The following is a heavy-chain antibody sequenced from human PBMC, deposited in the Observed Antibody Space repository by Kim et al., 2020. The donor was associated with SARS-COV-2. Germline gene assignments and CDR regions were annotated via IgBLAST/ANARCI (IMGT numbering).Heavy chain of an antibody. V-gene: IGHV4-34*01. CDR1: GGSFSGYY. CDR3: ARARVITFGGVIVRRGNWFDP. D-gene: IGHD3-16*02. CDR2: INHSGST. Sequence: SETLSLTCAVYGGSFSGYYWSWIRQPPGKGLEWIGEINHSGSTNYNPSLKSRVTISVDTSKNQFSLKLSSVPAADTAVYYCARARVITFGGVIVRRGNWFDPWGQGTLVTVSS. J-gene: IGHJ5*02.